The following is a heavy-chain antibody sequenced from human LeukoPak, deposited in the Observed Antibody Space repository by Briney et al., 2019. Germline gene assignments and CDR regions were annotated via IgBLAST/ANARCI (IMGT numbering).Heavy chain of an antibody. Sequence: ASVKVSCKASGYTFTSYDINWVRQATGQGLEWMGWMNPNSGNTGYAQKFRGRVTMTRDTSISTAYMELTRLRSDDTAVYYCARGGLRVMVYRLYYMDVWGKGTTVTVSS. J-gene: IGHJ6*03. CDR2: MNPNSGNT. D-gene: IGHD2-8*01. CDR1: GYTFTSYD. CDR3: ARGGLRVMVYRLYYMDV. V-gene: IGHV1-8*02.